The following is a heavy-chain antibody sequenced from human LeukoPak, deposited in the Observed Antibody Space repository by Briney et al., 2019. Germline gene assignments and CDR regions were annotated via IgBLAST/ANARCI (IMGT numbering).Heavy chain of an antibody. V-gene: IGHV3-49*04. D-gene: IGHD3-16*02. CDR1: GFTIGDYA. Sequence: GGSLRLSCTASGFTIGDYAMSWVRQAPGKGLEWVGFIRSKAYGGTTEYAASVKGRFTISRDDSKSIAYLQMNSLKTEDTAVYYCTRAITFGGVIVYFDYWGQGTLVTVSS. CDR2: IRSKAYGGTT. CDR3: TRAITFGGVIVYFDY. J-gene: IGHJ4*02.